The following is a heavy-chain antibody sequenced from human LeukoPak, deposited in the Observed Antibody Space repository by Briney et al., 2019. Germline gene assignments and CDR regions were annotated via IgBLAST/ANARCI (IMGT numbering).Heavy chain of an antibody. V-gene: IGHV4-39*01. D-gene: IGHD2-2*01. CDR3: ARHGTYCSSTSCYSDAFDI. CDR2: IYYSGST. CDR1: GGSISSSSYY. J-gene: IGHJ3*02. Sequence: PSETLSLTCTVSGGSISSSSYYWGWIRQPPGKGLEWIGNIYYSGSTYYNPSLKSRVTISVDTSKNQFSLKLSSVTAADTAVYYCARHGTYCSSTSCYSDAFDIWGQGTMVTVSP.